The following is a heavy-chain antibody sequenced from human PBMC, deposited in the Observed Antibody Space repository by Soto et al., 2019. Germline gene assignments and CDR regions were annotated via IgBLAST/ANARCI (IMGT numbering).Heavy chain of an antibody. Sequence: GGSLRLSCAASGFTFSSYAMSWVRQAPGKGLEWVSAISGSGGSTYYAESVKGRFTISRDNSKNTLYLQMNSLRAEDTAVYYCAKDLALSITMVRGVIIVGYGMDVWGQGTTVTVSS. D-gene: IGHD3-10*01. J-gene: IGHJ6*02. CDR2: ISGSGGST. CDR3: AKDLALSITMVRGVIIVGYGMDV. CDR1: GFTFSSYA. V-gene: IGHV3-23*01.